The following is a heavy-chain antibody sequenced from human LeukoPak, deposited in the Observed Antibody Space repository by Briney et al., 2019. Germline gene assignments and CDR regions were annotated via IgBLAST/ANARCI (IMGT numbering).Heavy chain of an antibody. J-gene: IGHJ4*02. V-gene: IGHV3-23*01. CDR1: GFTFSSYG. CDR3: AREWLRFFDY. D-gene: IGHD5-12*01. Sequence: GGTLRLSCAASGFTFSSYGMSWVRQAPGKGLEWVSTISGRRDSTSYADPVKGRFTISRDNAKNTLYLQMNSLRAEDTAVYYCAREWLRFFDYWGQGTLVTVSS. CDR2: ISGRRDST.